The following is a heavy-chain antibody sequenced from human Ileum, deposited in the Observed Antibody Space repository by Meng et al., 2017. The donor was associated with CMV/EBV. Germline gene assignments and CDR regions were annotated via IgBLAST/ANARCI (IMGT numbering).Heavy chain of an antibody. Sequence: SGLTFSSYALNWVRQAPGKGLEWVSLIYSGSTSIYYADSVKGRFTISRDDSKNTLYLHMNSLRAEDAAVYYCAKDLGIGGIGATNEYWGQGTLVTVSS. CDR3: AKDLGIGGIGATNEY. J-gene: IGHJ4*02. D-gene: IGHD2-8*01. V-gene: IGHV3-23*03. CDR2: IYSGSTSI. CDR1: GLTFSSYA.